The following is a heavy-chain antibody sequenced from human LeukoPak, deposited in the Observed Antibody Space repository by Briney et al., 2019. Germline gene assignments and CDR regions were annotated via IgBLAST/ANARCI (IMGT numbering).Heavy chain of an antibody. V-gene: IGHV4-59*01. D-gene: IGHD6-13*01. CDR3: ARVKSSNWYSGPRSGFVSYYYMDV. J-gene: IGHJ6*03. CDR2: IYYSGNT. Sequence: SETLSLTCTVSGVSISSYYWSWIRQPPGKGLEWFGYIYYSGNTKYNPSLKRRITIDTSKNQFSLKLSSVTAADTAVYYCARVKSSNWYSGPRSGFVSYYYMDVWGKGTTVTISS. CDR1: GVSISSYY.